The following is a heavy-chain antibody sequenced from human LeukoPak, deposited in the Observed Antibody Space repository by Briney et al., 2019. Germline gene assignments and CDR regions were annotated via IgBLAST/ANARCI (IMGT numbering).Heavy chain of an antibody. CDR1: GFTFSSFA. CDR2: ISSDGGRT. Sequence: GGNLRLSCSASGFTFSSFAVFWVRQAPGKGLEYVSGISSDGGRTNYADSVKARFTISRDNSKVTLYLQMTSLRPEDTAIYYCVKDPSGNYFYFDYWGQGTLVTVSS. CDR3: VKDPSGNYFYFDY. V-gene: IGHV3-64D*09. D-gene: IGHD1-26*01. J-gene: IGHJ4*02.